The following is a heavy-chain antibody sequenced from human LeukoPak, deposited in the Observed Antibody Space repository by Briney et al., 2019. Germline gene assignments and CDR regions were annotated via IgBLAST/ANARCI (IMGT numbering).Heavy chain of an antibody. J-gene: IGHJ3*02. D-gene: IGHD5-12*01. CDR3: ARDGPVRLLVDIVATIFGAFDI. V-gene: IGHV1-46*01. CDR1: GYTFTNYY. CDR2: INPSGGST. Sequence: ASVKVSCKASGYTFTNYYMHWVRQAPGQGLEWMGIINPSGGSTSYAQKFQGRVTMTSDTSTSTVYMELSSLRSEETAVYYCARDGPVRLLVDIVATIFGAFDIWGQGTMVTVSS.